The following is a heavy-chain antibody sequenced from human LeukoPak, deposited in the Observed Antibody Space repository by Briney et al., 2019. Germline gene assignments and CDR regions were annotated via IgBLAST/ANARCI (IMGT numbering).Heavy chain of an antibody. CDR3: AREYNWNPYYFDY. J-gene: IGHJ4*02. CDR1: GGSFSRYA. V-gene: IGHV1-69*05. Sequence: SVKVSCKASGGSFSRYAISWVRQAPGQGLEWMGGIFPIFGTANYAQKFQGRVTITTDESTSTAYMELSSLRFEDTAVYYCAREYNWNPYYFDYWGQGTLVTVSS. CDR2: IFPIFGTA. D-gene: IGHD1-20*01.